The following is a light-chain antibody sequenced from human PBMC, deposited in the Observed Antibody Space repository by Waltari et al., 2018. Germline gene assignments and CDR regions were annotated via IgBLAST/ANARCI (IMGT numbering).Light chain of an antibody. Sequence: SYELTQPPSVSVAPGQTATITCSTDKLGEKYVCWYQQKPGQSPVLVIYQDSKRPSGIPWRFSGSNSGNTATLTISGTQPMDEADYYCQAWDSNTEDVFGGGTKLTVL. J-gene: IGLJ2*01. CDR3: QAWDSNTEDV. V-gene: IGLV3-1*01. CDR2: QDS. CDR1: KLGEKY.